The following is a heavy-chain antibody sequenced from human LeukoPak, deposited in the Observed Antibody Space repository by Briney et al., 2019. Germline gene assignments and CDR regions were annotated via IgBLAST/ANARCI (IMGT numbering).Heavy chain of an antibody. Sequence: SVKVPCKASGGTFSSYAISWVRQAPGQGLEWMGRIIPIFGTANYAQKFQGRVTITTDESTSTAYMELSSLRSEDTAVYYCASGSIAVAGNFDYWGQGTLVTVSS. V-gene: IGHV1-69*05. CDR3: ASGSIAVAGNFDY. D-gene: IGHD6-19*01. CDR2: IIPIFGTA. CDR1: GGTFSSYA. J-gene: IGHJ4*02.